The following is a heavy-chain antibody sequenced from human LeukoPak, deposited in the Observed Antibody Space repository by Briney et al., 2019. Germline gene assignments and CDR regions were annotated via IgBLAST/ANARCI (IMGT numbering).Heavy chain of an antibody. D-gene: IGHD1-14*01. CDR1: GGFISSGHW. Sequence: SEILSLTCAVSGGFISSGHWWSWVRQSPGKGLEWIGEVFHSGSTNYNPSLERRVTISVDTSKREFSLKLNFVTAADTAVYYCARTSYNSGPTPGGYWGRGTLVTVSS. V-gene: IGHV4-4*02. CDR3: ARTSYNSGPTPGGY. CDR2: VFHSGST. J-gene: IGHJ4*02.